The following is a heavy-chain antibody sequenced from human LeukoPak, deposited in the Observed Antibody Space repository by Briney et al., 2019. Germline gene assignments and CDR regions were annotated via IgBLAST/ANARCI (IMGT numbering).Heavy chain of an antibody. Sequence: PSETLSRTCTVSGGSISSGSYYWNWIRQPAGKGLEWIGRIYTSGNTNYNPSLKSRVTISVDTSKNQFSLKLSSVTAADTAVYYCARDRRLGGPVWYWGQGTLVTVSS. D-gene: IGHD3-16*01. J-gene: IGHJ4*02. CDR3: ARDRRLGGPVWY. CDR1: GGSISSGSYY. CDR2: IYTSGNT. V-gene: IGHV4-61*02.